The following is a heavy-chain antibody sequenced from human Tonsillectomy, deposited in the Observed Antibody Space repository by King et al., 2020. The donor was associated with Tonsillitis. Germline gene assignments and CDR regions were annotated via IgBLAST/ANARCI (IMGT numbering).Heavy chain of an antibody. Sequence: QLQESGPGLVKPSETLSLTCTVSGGSISSSSYYWGWIRQPPGKGLEWIGSIYYSGSTYYNPSLKSRVTISVDTSKTQFSLKLSSVTAADTAVYYCVRPYSSGWYAWFDPWGQGTQVTVSS. V-gene: IGHV4-39*01. D-gene: IGHD6-19*01. CDR1: GGSISSSSYY. CDR3: VRPYSSGWYAWFDP. J-gene: IGHJ5*02. CDR2: IYYSGST.